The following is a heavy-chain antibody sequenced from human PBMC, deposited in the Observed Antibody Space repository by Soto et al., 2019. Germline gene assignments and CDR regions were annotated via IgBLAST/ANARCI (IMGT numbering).Heavy chain of an antibody. D-gene: IGHD1-1*01. CDR2: ISNSGST. CDR1: GGSISSYY. Sequence: QVQLQESGPGLVKPSETLSLTCTVSGGSISSYYWTWIRQSPGKGLEWIGYISNSGSTSYNPSLKSRITISVDTSKNQFSLEVRSVTAADTAVYQCARVGGSITTGFDYWGQGTLVTVSS. J-gene: IGHJ4*02. V-gene: IGHV4-59*01. CDR3: ARVGGSITTGFDY.